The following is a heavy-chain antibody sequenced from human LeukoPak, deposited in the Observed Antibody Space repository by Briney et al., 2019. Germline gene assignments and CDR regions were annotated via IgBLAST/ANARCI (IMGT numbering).Heavy chain of an antibody. J-gene: IGHJ4*02. V-gene: IGHV4-59*01. CDR2: IYYSGST. CDR3: ARDLSGSYYHD. CDR1: GGSISSSY. Sequence: SETLSLTCTVSGGSISSSYWSWIRQPPGKGLDWIGYIYYSGSTNYNPSLKSRVTISIDTSKNQLSLKLSSVTAADTAVYYCARDLSGSYYHDWGQGTLVTVSS. D-gene: IGHD1-26*01.